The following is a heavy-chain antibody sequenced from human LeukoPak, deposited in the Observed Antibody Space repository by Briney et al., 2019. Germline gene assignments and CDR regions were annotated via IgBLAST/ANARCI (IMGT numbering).Heavy chain of an antibody. J-gene: IGHJ5*02. D-gene: IGHD3-10*01. V-gene: IGHV4-38-2*01. CDR2: IYHSGST. CDR1: GYSISSGYY. Sequence: SETLSLTCAVSGYSISSGYYWGWIRQPPGKGLEWIGSIYHSGSTYYNPSLKSRVTIAVDTSKNQFSLKLSSVTAADTAVYDCARRRITMVRGEGWFDPWGQGTLVTVSS. CDR3: ARRRITMVRGEGWFDP.